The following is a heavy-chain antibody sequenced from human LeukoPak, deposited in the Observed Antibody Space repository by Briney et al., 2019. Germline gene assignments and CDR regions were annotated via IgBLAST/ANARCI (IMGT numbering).Heavy chain of an antibody. V-gene: IGHV4-31*03. J-gene: IGHJ4*02. CDR3: ARDQSTGGYFDY. CDR1: GGSISSGGYY. D-gene: IGHD5/OR15-5a*01. CDR2: IYYSGST. Sequence: SQTLSLTCTVSGGSISSGGYYWSWIRQHPGKGLEWVGYIYYSGSTYYNLSLKSRVTISVDTSKNQFSLKLSSVTAADTAVYYCARDQSTGGYFDYWGQGTLVTVSS.